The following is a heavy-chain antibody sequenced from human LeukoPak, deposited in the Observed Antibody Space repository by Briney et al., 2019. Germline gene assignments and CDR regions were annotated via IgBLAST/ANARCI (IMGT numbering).Heavy chain of an antibody. Sequence: GGSLRLSCAASGFIFSSYWMSWVRQAPGKGLEWVANIKEDGSEKCYVDSVKGRFTISRDNAKNSLYLQMNSLRAEDTAVYYCARAGNPGSVDYWGQGTLVTVSS. CDR3: ARAGNPGSVDY. CDR2: IKEDGSEK. CDR1: GFIFSSYW. J-gene: IGHJ4*02. D-gene: IGHD1-14*01. V-gene: IGHV3-7*01.